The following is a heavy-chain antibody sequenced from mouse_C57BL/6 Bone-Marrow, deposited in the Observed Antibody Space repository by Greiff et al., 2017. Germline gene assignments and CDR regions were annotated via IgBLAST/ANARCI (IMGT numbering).Heavy chain of an antibody. CDR1: GYTFTDYE. CDR3: TRSHYGSSPRWYFDV. V-gene: IGHV1-15*01. D-gene: IGHD1-1*01. J-gene: IGHJ1*03. Sequence: VQLQQSGAELVRPGASVTLSCKASGYTFTDYEMYWVKQTPVHGLEWIGAIDPETGGTAYNQKFKGKAILTADKSSSTAYMALRSLTSEDSAVYYCTRSHYGSSPRWYFDVWGTGTTVTVSS. CDR2: IDPETGGT.